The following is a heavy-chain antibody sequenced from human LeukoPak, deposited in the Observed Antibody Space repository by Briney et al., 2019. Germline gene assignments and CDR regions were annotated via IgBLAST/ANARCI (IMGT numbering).Heavy chain of an antibody. D-gene: IGHD6-13*01. Sequence: SETLSLTCTVSGGSISSGSYYWSWIRQPAGKGLEWIGRIYTSGSTNYNPSLKSRVTISVDTSKNQFSLKLSSVTAADTAVYYCVGVSWYGRNVDYWGQGTLVTVSS. CDR1: GGSISSGSYY. V-gene: IGHV4-61*02. J-gene: IGHJ4*02. CDR3: VGVSWYGRNVDY. CDR2: IYTSGST.